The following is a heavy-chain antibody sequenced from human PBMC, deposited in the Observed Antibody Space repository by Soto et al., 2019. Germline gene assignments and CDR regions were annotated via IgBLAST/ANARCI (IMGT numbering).Heavy chain of an antibody. V-gene: IGHV4-31*03. CDR1: GGSISSGGYY. Sequence: SETLSLTCTVSGGSISSGGYYWSWIRQHPGKGLEWIGYIYYSGSTYYNPSLKSRVTISVDTSKNQFSLKLSSVTAADTAVYYCARAHIAARVGDAFDIWGQGTMVTVSS. J-gene: IGHJ3*02. CDR3: ARAHIAARVGDAFDI. CDR2: IYYSGST. D-gene: IGHD6-6*01.